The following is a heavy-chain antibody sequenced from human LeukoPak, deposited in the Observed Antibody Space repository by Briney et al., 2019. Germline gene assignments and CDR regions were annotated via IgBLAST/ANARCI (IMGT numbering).Heavy chain of an antibody. Sequence: GGSLRLSCAASGLTFSRYAMSWVRQAPGKGLEWVSAISASGGSTYYADSVKGRFTISRDNAKNSLYLQMNSLRAEDTAVYYCARVRRGGYIDYWGREPWSPSPQ. CDR1: GLTFSRYA. CDR2: ISASGGST. J-gene: IGHJ4*02. V-gene: IGHV3-23*01. CDR3: ARVRRGGYIDY. D-gene: IGHD2-15*01.